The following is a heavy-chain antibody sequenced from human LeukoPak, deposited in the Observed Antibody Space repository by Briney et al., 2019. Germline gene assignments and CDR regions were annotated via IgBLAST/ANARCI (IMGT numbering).Heavy chain of an antibody. CDR1: GGSISSYY. CDR2: IYYSGST. D-gene: IGHD1-26*01. J-gene: IGHJ4*02. CDR3: ARLIVGASFDY. V-gene: IGHV4-59*08. Sequence: SETLSLTCTVSGGSISSYYWSWIRQPPGKGLEWIGYIYYSGSTNYNPSLKSRVTISVDTSKNQFSLKLSSVTAADTAVYYCARLIVGASFDYWGQGTLVTVSS.